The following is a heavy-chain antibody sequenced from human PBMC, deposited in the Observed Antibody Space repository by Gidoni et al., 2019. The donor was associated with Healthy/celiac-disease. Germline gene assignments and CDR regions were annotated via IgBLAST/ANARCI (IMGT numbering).Heavy chain of an antibody. CDR1: GFTFSNAW. V-gene: IGHV3-15*01. D-gene: IGHD3-10*01. CDR3: TTDQGTMVRGVQAYYYYGMDV. J-gene: IGHJ6*02. Sequence: EVQLVESGGGLVKPGGSLRLSCAASGFTFSNAWRSGVRQAPGKGLEWVGRIKSKTDGGTTDYAAPVKGRFTISRDDSKNTLYLQMNSLKTEDTAVYYCTTDQGTMVRGVQAYYYYGMDVWGQGTTVTVSS. CDR2: IKSKTDGGTT.